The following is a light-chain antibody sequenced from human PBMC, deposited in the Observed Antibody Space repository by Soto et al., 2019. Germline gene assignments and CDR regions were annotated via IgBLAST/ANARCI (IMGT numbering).Light chain of an antibody. V-gene: IGKV1-27*01. Sequence: DLPLTQSPSSLSAPVRDIVTITCRASQDITNSLAWYPRKPRKVPKLLIDGKSILQSGGPSRFRGSVSGTDFTLTISIQQPGDVANYYCQKYDSFPWTFGQWTKVEIK. CDR1: QDITNS. CDR2: GKS. J-gene: IGKJ1*01. CDR3: QKYDSFPWT.